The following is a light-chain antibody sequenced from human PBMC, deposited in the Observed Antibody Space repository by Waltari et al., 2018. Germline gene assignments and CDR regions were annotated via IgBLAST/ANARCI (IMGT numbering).Light chain of an antibody. V-gene: IGKV3-20*01. CDR1: DTINSEF. CDR2: GTS. CDR3: QQYDSKPT. J-gene: IGKJ1*01. Sequence: IVLTQSPDTLSLSQGETADLSCRASDTINSEFLAWYQHKVGQAPRLLIYGTSTRAAGIPERFRGAGSGRDYTLSIIGLEPEDFAVYYCQQYDSKPTFGPGTKV.